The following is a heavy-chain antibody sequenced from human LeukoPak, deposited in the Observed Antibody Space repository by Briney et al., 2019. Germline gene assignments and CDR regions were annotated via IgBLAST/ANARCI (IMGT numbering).Heavy chain of an antibody. CDR1: GYTFTSYD. CDR2: MNPNSGNT. Sequence: EASVKVSCKASGYTFTSYDINWVRQATGQGLEWMGWMNPNSGNTGYAQKFQGRVTMTRNTSISTAYMELSSLRSGDTAVYYCARTCCFRDLLDYWGQGPLVTVSS. D-gene: IGHD3-10*01. J-gene: IGHJ4*02. V-gene: IGHV1-8*01. CDR3: ARTCCFRDLLDY.